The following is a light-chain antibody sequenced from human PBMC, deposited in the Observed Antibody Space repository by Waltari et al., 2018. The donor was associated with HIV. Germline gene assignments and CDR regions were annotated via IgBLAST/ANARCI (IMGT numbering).Light chain of an antibody. CDR2: WAS. V-gene: IGKV4-1*01. J-gene: IGKJ2*01. CDR3: QQYHSNSYT. CDR1: QSILYSSNNKNY. Sequence: DIVMTQSPDSLAVSLGERATINCKSSQSILYSSNNKNYLAWYQQKPGQPPKLLIYWASTRESGVPDRFSGSGSGTDFTLSISSLQAEDVAVYYCQQYHSNSYTFGQGTKLEIK.